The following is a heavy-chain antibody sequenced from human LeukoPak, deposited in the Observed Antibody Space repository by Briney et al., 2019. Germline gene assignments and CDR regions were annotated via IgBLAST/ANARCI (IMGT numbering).Heavy chain of an antibody. J-gene: IGHJ6*04. D-gene: IGHD2-21*02. CDR3: ARGFAYCGGDCYSPWGLDV. V-gene: IGHV4-34*01. CDR1: GGSFSGYY. Sequence: PSETLSLTCAVYGGSFSGYYWSWIRQPPGKGLKWIGEINHSENTNYNPSLRSRVTISVDTSKNQFSLKLSSVTAADTSVYYCARGFAYCGGDCYSPWGLDVWGKGTTVTVSS. CDR2: INHSENT.